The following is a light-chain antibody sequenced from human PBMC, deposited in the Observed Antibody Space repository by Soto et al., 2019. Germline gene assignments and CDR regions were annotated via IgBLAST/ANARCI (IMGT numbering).Light chain of an antibody. CDR2: DAS. Sequence: DIQMTQSPSSLSASVGDRVTITCQASQDISNYLNWYQQKPGKAPKLLIYDASNLETGVPARFSGSGSGTDFTFTISSLQPEDLATYYCQQYDNLGFTFGPGTKVDVK. CDR3: QQYDNLGFT. V-gene: IGKV1-33*01. J-gene: IGKJ3*01. CDR1: QDISNY.